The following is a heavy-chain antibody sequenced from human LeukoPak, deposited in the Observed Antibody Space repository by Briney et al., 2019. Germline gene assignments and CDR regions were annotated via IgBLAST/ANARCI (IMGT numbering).Heavy chain of an antibody. D-gene: IGHD4-17*01. CDR1: GGSISNYY. J-gene: IGHJ4*02. Sequence: SETLSLACIVSGGSISNYYWSWIRQPPGKGLEWIGYIYYSGSTNYNPSLKSRVTISVDMSKNQFSLKLSSVTAADTAVCYCARGADYGDYYFDYWGQGTLVTVSS. V-gene: IGHV4-59*01. CDR2: IYYSGST. CDR3: ARGADYGDYYFDY.